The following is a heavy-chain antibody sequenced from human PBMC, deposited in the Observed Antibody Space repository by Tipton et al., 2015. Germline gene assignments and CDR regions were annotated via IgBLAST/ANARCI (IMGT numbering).Heavy chain of an antibody. CDR1: GGSITSSNYY. CDR3: AREVRYCAGGSCYSLDH. V-gene: IGHV4-39*02. CDR2: TYDSGRT. J-gene: IGHJ4*02. D-gene: IGHD2-15*01. Sequence: TLSLTCTVSGGSITSSNYYWDWVRQPPGKGLEWIGNTYDSGRTSYTPSLSRRVTISVDMSKNEFSLGLSSVTAADTAVYYCAREVRYCAGGSCYSLDHWGQGALVTVSS.